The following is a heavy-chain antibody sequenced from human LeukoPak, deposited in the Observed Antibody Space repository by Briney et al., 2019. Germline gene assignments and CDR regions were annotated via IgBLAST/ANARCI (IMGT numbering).Heavy chain of an antibody. Sequence: ETLSLTCAVSGYSISSGYHWGWVRQPPGKGLEWVSAISRSADITYYADSVKGRFTISRDISKNTLFLQMNSLRAEDTAVYYCAKEEVPNDFWGQGTLVTVSS. CDR3: AKEEVPNDF. D-gene: IGHD1-1*01. CDR2: ISRSADIT. CDR1: GYSISSGYH. J-gene: IGHJ4*02. V-gene: IGHV3-23*01.